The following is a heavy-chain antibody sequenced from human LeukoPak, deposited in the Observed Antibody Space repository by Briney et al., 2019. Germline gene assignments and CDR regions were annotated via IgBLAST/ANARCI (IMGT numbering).Heavy chain of an antibody. CDR1: GFTFSSYG. Sequence: PGRSLRLSCAASGFTFSSYGMHWVRQAPGKGLEWVALIWYDGSNKYYADSVKGRLTISRDNSKNTLYLRMNSLRVEDTAVYYCAQAGYSSSWYETYFDYWGQGTLVTVSS. J-gene: IGHJ4*02. V-gene: IGHV3-33*01. D-gene: IGHD6-13*01. CDR3: AQAGYSSSWYETYFDY. CDR2: IWYDGSNK.